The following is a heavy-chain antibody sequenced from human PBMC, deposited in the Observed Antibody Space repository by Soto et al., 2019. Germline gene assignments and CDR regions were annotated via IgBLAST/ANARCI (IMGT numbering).Heavy chain of an antibody. CDR1: GYTFTGHY. CDR2: INPSTGGT. CDR3: GRYLMCSVGARRFDN. V-gene: IGHV1-2*02. J-gene: IGHJ4*02. Sequence: ASVKVSCKASGYTFTGHYLHWVRQAPGRGLEWMGWINPSTGGTNFAQKFQGRVTMTSDTSIRTVYLELSSLRSDDTAVYYCGRYLMCSVGARRFDNWGQGTQVTVSS. D-gene: IGHD1-26*01.